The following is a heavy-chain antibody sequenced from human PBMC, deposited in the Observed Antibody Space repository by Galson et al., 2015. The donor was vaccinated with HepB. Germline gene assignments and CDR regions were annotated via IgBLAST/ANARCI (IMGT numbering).Heavy chain of an antibody. J-gene: IGHJ6*03. CDR2: IIPIFGTA. CDR1: GGTFSSYA. V-gene: IGHV1-69*13. D-gene: IGHD4-11*01. CDR3: ARPNDYSNYDYYYYYMDV. Sequence: SVKVSCKASGGTFSSYAISWVRQAPGQGLEWMGGIIPIFGTANYAQKFQGRVTITADESTSTAYMELSSLRSEDTAVYYCARPNDYSNYDYYYYYMDVWGKGTTVTVSS.